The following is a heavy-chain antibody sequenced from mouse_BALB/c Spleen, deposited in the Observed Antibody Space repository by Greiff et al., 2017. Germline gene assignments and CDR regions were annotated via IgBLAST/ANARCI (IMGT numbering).Heavy chain of an antibody. CDR3: ARHGGYYGYDGGAMDY. D-gene: IGHD2-2*01. CDR2: ISSGGSYT. V-gene: IGHV5-6*01. Sequence: EVKLMESGGDLVKPGGSLKLSCAASGFTFSSYGMSWVRQTPDKRLEWVATISSGGSYTYYPDSVKGRFTISRDNAKNTLYLQMSSLKSEDTAMYYCARHGGYYGYDGGAMDYWGQGTSVTVSS. J-gene: IGHJ4*01. CDR1: GFTFSSYG.